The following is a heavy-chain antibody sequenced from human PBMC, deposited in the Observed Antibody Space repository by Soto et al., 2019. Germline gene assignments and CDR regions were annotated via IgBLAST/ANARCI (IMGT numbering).Heavy chain of an antibody. CDR2: ISSRSYTI. J-gene: IGHJ6*02. Sequence: EVQLVESGGGSVQPGGSLRLSCAASGFSFSTYSMNWVRQAPGKGLEWVSYISSRSYTIYYIDSVKGRFTISRDNAKSSLYLQMNSLRDEDTAVYYCARGGSSSDNGMDVWGQGTTVTVSS. D-gene: IGHD6-6*01. V-gene: IGHV3-48*02. CDR3: ARGGSSSDNGMDV. CDR1: GFSFSTYS.